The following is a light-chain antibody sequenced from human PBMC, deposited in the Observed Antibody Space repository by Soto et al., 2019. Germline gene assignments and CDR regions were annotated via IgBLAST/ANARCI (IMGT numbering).Light chain of an antibody. Sequence: DIQITQSPSTLSGFVGDSVTITCRANQRIGSYVNWYRQKPGKALKLLIYAASILQSGVPSRFRCSGYKKNMTLPINRLQPPDFASYYCRPSYRNPLAVGHGA. CDR1: QRIGSY. CDR2: AAS. J-gene: IGKJ1*01. CDR3: RPSYRNPLA. V-gene: IGKV1-39*01.